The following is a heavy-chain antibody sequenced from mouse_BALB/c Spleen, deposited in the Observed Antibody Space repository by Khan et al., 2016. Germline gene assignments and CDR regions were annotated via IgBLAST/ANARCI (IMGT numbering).Heavy chain of an antibody. CDR3: ARYDYGSKDAMDY. CDR2: ISYSGST. J-gene: IGHJ4*01. V-gene: IGHV3-2*02. D-gene: IGHD1-1*01. Sequence: EVQLQESGPGLVKPSQSLSLTCTVTGYSITSDYAWNWIRQFPGNKLGWMGYISYSGSTSYNPSLKSRISITRDTSNNQFFLQLNSVTSEDTATYYCARYDYGSKDAMDYWGQGNAVTVSS. CDR1: GYSITSDYA.